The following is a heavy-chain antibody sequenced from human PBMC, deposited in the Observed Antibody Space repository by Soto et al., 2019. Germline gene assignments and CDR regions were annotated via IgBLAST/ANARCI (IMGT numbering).Heavy chain of an antibody. J-gene: IGHJ4*02. CDR3: AKLGSSSWSPHYYFDY. Sequence: PGGSLRLSCAASGFTFSNFAMSWVRQAPGKGLEWVSAITDSGDDTYYIDSVKGRFTISRDNSKSTLYLQMNSLRAEDTAIYYCAKLGSSSWSPHYYFDYWGQGTLVTVSS. D-gene: IGHD2-2*01. CDR2: ITDSGDDT. CDR1: GFTFSNFA. V-gene: IGHV3-23*01.